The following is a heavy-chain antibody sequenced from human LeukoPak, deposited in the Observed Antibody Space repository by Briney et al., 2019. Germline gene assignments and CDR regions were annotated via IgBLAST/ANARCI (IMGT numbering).Heavy chain of an antibody. V-gene: IGHV4-34*01. CDR1: GGSFSGYC. D-gene: IGHD5-18*01. Sequence: PSETLSLTCAVYGGSFSGYCWSWIRQPPGKGLEWIGEINHRGSTNYNPSLKSRVTVSLDTSKNQFSLKLSSVTAADTAVYYCARSGYSYGLGYWGRGTLVTVSS. CDR3: ARSGYSYGLGY. J-gene: IGHJ4*02. CDR2: INHRGST.